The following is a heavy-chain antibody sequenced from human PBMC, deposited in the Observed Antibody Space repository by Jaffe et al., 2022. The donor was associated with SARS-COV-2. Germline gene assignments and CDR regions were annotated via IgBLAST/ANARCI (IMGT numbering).Heavy chain of an antibody. CDR2: IKSKTDGGTT. Sequence: EVQLVESGGGLVKPGGSLRLSCAASGFTFSNAWMSWVRQAPGKGLEWVGRIKSKTDGGTTDYAAPVKGRFTISRDDSKNTLYLQMNSLKTEDTAVYYCTTEGGSSWYLIFDYWGQGTLVTVSS. CDR3: TTEGGSSWYLIFDY. J-gene: IGHJ4*02. D-gene: IGHD6-13*01. CDR1: GFTFSNAW. V-gene: IGHV3-15*01.